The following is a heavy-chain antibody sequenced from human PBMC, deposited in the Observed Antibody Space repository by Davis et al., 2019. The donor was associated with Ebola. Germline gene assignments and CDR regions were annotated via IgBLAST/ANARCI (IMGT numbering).Heavy chain of an antibody. V-gene: IGHV3-30*03. J-gene: IGHJ4*02. CDR3: ARAVAGYNSGWYLSPFDY. CDR2: ISYDGSNK. CDR1: GFTFSSYG. Sequence: GESLKISCAASGFTFSSYGMHWVRQAPGKGLEWVAVISYDGSNKYYADSVKGRFTISRDNAKNSLYLQMNSLRAEDTAVYYCARAVAGYNSGWYLSPFDYWGQGTLVTVSS. D-gene: IGHD6-19*01.